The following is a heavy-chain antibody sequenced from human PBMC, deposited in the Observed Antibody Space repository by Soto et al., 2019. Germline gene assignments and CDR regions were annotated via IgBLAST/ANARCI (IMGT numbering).Heavy chain of an antibody. CDR1: GFTFSSYW. V-gene: IGHV3-74*01. D-gene: IGHD3-22*01. Sequence: SLRLSCAASGFTFSSYWMHWVRQVPGKGLVWVSRINSDGITTTYADSVKGRFTTSRDNAKNTLYLQMNSLRAEDMAVYYCAREPRYYYDSSGYLNWFDPWGQGTLVTVSS. CDR3: AREPRYYYDSSGYLNWFDP. J-gene: IGHJ5*02. CDR2: INSDGITT.